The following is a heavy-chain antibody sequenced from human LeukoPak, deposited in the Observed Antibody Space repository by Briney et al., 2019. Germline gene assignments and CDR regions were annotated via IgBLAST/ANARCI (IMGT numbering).Heavy chain of an antibody. V-gene: IGHV3-21*01. CDR2: VSSTSNHI. J-gene: IGHJ3*02. CDR3: ATRVTADSYDASDI. CDR1: GFSFSSYS. D-gene: IGHD2-21*02. Sequence: GGSLRLFCVASGFSFSSYSIKWVRQAPRKGPESFSSVSSTSNHIYYADPVKGRFTISRDNAKNSLDLQMNSLRVDDTALYYCATRVTADSYDASDIWGQGTFVTVSS.